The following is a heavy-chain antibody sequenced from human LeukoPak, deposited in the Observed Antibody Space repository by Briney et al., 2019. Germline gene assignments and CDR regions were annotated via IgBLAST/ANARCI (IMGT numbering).Heavy chain of an antibody. Sequence: ASVKVSCKASGYTFTSYDINWVRQATGQGLEWMGWMNPNSGNTGYAQKFQGRVTMTRNTSISTAYMELSSLRSEDTAVYYCARVPVATIGWFDPWGQGTLVTVSS. CDR2: MNPNSGNT. J-gene: IGHJ5*02. CDR3: ARVPVATIGWFDP. V-gene: IGHV1-8*01. D-gene: IGHD5-12*01. CDR1: GYTFTSYD.